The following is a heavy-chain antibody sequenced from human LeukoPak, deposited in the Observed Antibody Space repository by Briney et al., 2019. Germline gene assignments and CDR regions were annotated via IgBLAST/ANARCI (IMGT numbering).Heavy chain of an antibody. CDR1: GFTFSSYA. CDR2: ISGSGGST. J-gene: IGHJ5*02. Sequence: SGGSLRLSCAASGFTFSSYAMSWVRQAPGKGLEWVSAISGSGGSTYYADSVKGRFTISRDNSKNTLYLQMNSLRAEDTAVYYCAKDYYYDSSGPYPSNWFDPWGQGTLVTVSS. D-gene: IGHD3-22*01. CDR3: AKDYYYDSSGPYPSNWFDP. V-gene: IGHV3-23*01.